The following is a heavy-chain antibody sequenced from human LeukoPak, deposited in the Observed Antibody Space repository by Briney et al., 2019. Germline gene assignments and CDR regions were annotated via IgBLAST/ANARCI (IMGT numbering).Heavy chain of an antibody. J-gene: IGHJ4*02. Sequence: SETLSLTCTVSGGSISSSNYYWGWIHRPPGKGLEWIGSIYYSGSTYYNPSLKSRVTISIDTSKNQFSLKLRSVTAADTAVYYCAKPTSRLGSFDYWGQGTLVTVSS. CDR1: GGSISSSNYY. V-gene: IGHV4-39*01. D-gene: IGHD2/OR15-2a*01. CDR3: AKPTSRLGSFDY. CDR2: IYYSGST.